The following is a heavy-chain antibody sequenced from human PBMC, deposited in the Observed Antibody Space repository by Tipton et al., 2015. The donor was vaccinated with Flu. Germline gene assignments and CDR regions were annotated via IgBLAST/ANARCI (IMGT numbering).Heavy chain of an antibody. CDR3: ARRGEKSRTANSYYFDY. J-gene: IGHJ4*02. CDR1: GGSISSYY. D-gene: IGHD3-16*01. CDR2: IYYSGST. Sequence: LRLSCTVSGGSISSYYWSWSRQPPGKGLEWIGYIYYSGSTNYNPSLKSRVTISVDTPKNQFSLKLSSVTAADTAVYYCARRGEKSRTANSYYFDYWGQGTLVTVSS. V-gene: IGHV4-59*01.